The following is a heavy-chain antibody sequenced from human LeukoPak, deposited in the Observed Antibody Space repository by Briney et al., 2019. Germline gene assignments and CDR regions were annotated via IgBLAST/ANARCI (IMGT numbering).Heavy chain of an antibody. CDR3: AKDGGRVPAARFDY. CDR2: ISGSGGST. Sequence: GGSLRLSCAASGFTFSSYAVSWVRQARGEGLEWVSAISGSGGSTYYADSGKGRFTNSRDNSKNTLYLQMNSLRAEDTAVYYCAKDGGRVPAARFDYWGQGTLVTVSS. J-gene: IGHJ4*02. V-gene: IGHV3-23*01. CDR1: GFTFSSYA. D-gene: IGHD2-2*01.